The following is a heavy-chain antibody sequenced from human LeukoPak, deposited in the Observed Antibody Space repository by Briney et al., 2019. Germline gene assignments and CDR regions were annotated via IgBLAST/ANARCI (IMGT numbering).Heavy chain of an antibody. CDR2: IYTGGST. D-gene: IGHD6-6*01. CDR3: ARGYGKVAANVFGGYTMDV. J-gene: IGHJ6*02. Sequence: GGSLRLSCAASGFTVNSNYMSWVRQAPGKGLEWVSLIYTGGSTYYADSVKGRFTISRDNSKNTLYLQMNSLRPEDTAVYYCARGYGKVAANVFGGYTMDVWGQGTTVTVSS. CDR1: GFTVNSNY. V-gene: IGHV3-66*02.